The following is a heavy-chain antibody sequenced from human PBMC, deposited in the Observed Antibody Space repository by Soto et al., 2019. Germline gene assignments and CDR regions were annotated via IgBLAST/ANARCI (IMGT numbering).Heavy chain of an antibody. CDR3: ARHVAIFGVVSWFDY. CDR2: IYYSGST. Sequence: SETLSLTCTVSGSSISSSSYYWGWIRQPPGKGLEWIGSIYYSGSTYYNPSLKSRVTISVDTSKNQFSLKLSSVTAADTAVYYWARHVAIFGVVSWFDYWGQGTQVIVS. J-gene: IGHJ4*02. CDR1: GSSISSSSYY. V-gene: IGHV4-39*01. D-gene: IGHD3-3*01.